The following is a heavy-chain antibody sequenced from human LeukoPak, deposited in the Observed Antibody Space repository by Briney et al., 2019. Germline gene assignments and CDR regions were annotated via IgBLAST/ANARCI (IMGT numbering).Heavy chain of an antibody. J-gene: IGHJ4*02. CDR2: ISIYNANT. CDR3: ARTSYYYDTYYFDY. V-gene: IGHV1-18*01. D-gene: IGHD3-22*01. Sequence: ASVKVSCKASGYTFTDHGISWVRQAPGHGLEWMGWISIYNANTNYAQRLQGRVTMTTDTSTNTAYMELRSLRSGDTAVYYCARTSYYYDTYYFDYWGQGTLVTVSS. CDR1: GYTFTDHG.